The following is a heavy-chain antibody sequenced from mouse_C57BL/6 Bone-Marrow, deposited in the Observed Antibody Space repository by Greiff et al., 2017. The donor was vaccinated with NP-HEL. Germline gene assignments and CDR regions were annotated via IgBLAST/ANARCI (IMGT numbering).Heavy chain of an antibody. CDR1: GFTFTDYY. V-gene: IGHV7-3*01. CDR2: IRNKANGYTT. J-gene: IGHJ2*01. CDR3: ASLYDYGYFDY. Sequence: EVQRVESGGGLVQPGGSLSLSCAASGFTFTDYYMSWVRQPPGKALEWLGFIRNKANGYTTEYSASVKGRFTISRDNSQSILYLQMNALRAEDSATYYCASLYDYGYFDYWGQGTTRTVSS. D-gene: IGHD2-4*01.